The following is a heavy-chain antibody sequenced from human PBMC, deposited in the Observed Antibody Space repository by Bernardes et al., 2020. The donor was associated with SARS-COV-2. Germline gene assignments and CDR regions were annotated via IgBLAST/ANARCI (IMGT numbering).Heavy chain of an antibody. CDR1: GFSFSNYG. D-gene: IGHD3-22*01. J-gene: IGHJ5*02. CDR2: ISFGGSST. V-gene: IGHV3-23*01. CDR3: SKPGTFTTSTGHGS. Sequence: GGSLRLCCAASGFSFSNYGMTWVRQAPGKGLEWVSSISFGGSSTLYTDSVEGRFTISRDNSRNTLYLQMNSLRAEDTALYYCSKPGTFTTSTGHGSWGQGTLVTVSS.